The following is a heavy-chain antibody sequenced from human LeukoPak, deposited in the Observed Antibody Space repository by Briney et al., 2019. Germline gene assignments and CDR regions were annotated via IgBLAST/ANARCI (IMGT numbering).Heavy chain of an antibody. CDR1: GFTFSSYA. V-gene: IGHV3-23*01. CDR2: ISGSGGST. CDR3: AKDQNPIVVVPAAMGGWFDP. Sequence: GGSLRLSCAASGFTFSSYAMSWVRQAPGKGLEWVSAISGSGGSTYYADSVKGRFTISRDNSKNTLYLQMNSLRAEDTAVYYCAKDQNPIVVVPAAMGGWFDPWGQGTLVTVSS. J-gene: IGHJ5*02. D-gene: IGHD2-2*01.